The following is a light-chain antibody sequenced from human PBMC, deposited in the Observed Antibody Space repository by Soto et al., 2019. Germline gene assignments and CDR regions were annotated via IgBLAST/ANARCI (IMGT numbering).Light chain of an antibody. CDR1: QGISSY. CDR3: QQLNSYPLP. J-gene: IGKJ4*01. Sequence: DIQLTQSPSFLSASVGDRVTITCRASQGISSYLAWYQQKPGKAPKILIYAASTLQSGVPSRFSGSGSGTDVKLTLSSLQPEDFATYYCQQLNSYPLPFVGGTNVEIK. CDR2: AAS. V-gene: IGKV1-9*01.